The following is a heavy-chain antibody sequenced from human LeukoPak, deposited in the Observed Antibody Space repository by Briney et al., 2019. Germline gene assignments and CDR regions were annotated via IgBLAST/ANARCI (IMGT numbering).Heavy chain of an antibody. CDR1: KFAFSSYA. CDR2: INGDGSST. J-gene: IGHJ4*02. Sequence: GGSLRLSCAASKFAFSSYAMSWVRQAPGKGLVWVSHINGDGSSTSYADSVKGRFAISRNNAKNTLYLQMNSLRAEDTAVYYCARTMTGAFFDYWGQGALVTVSS. D-gene: IGHD3-9*01. CDR3: ARTMTGAFFDY. V-gene: IGHV3-74*01.